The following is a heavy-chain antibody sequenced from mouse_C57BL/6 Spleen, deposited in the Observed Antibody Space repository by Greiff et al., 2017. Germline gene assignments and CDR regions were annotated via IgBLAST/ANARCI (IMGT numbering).Heavy chain of an antibody. J-gene: IGHJ3*01. CDR2: IYPGDGDT. V-gene: IGHV1-82*01. Sequence: QVQLQQSGPELVKPGASVKISCKASGYAFSSSWMNWVKQRPGKGLEWIGRIYPGDGDTNYNGKFKGKATLTADKSSSTAYMQLSSLTSEDSAVSFCATPYYSNYGGFAYWGQGTLVTVSA. CDR1: GYAFSSSW. CDR3: ATPYYSNYGGFAY. D-gene: IGHD2-5*01.